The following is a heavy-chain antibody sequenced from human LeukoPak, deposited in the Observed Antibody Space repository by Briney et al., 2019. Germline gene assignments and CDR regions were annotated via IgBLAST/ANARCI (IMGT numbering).Heavy chain of an antibody. CDR3: ARHQDWNMDV. Sequence: SETLSLTCTVSGGSISSSSYYWGWIRQPPGKGLEWSGSIYYSGSTYYNPSLKSRVTISVDTSKNQFSLKLSSVTAADTAVYYCARHQDWNMDVWGKGTTVTISS. V-gene: IGHV4-39*01. CDR1: GGSISSSSYY. CDR2: IYYSGST. D-gene: IGHD1-1*01. J-gene: IGHJ6*03.